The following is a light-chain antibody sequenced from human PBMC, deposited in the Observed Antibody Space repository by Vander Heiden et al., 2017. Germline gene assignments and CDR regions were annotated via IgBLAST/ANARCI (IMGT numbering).Light chain of an antibody. CDR2: SAS. CDR1: QDVSRY. V-gene: IGKV1-9*01. J-gene: IGKJ3*01. CDR3: QQSNSFPIYS. Sequence: DIRLTQSPSFLSASVGDRVTITCRASQDVSRYLAWYQQKPGKAPKLLIYSASTLQSGVPSRFSGSGSGTEFTLTISSLQPEDFATYYCQQSNSFPIYSFGPGSRVEFK.